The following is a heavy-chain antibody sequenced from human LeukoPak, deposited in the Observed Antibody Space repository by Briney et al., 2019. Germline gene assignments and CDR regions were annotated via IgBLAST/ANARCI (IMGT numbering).Heavy chain of an antibody. CDR2: IYYSGST. V-gene: IGHV4-59*01. J-gene: IGHJ2*01. D-gene: IGHD3-3*01. CDR1: GGSISSYY. CDR3: ARDKGTIFGVVTKLAGFDL. Sequence: SETLSLTCTVSGGSISSYYWSWIRQPPGKGLEWIGYIYYSGSTNYNPSLKSRVTISVDTSKNQFSLKLSFVTAADTAVYYCARDKGTIFGVVTKLAGFDLWGRGTLVTVSS.